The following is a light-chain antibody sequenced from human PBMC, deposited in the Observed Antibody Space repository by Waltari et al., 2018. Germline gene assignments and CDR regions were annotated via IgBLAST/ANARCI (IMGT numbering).Light chain of an antibody. V-gene: IGLV1-40*03. CDR2: DYD. J-gene: IGLJ2*01. CDR1: SSNIGADHE. Sequence: QSNLTQPHPVSGAPGQRVTITCIGSSSNIGADHEVTWYQDFPARGPKLLIYDYDRRRSAAPDRCSGAKSGGTASLTITSSHAEDEADDYCRSFDASLSDEVVFGGGTKV. CDR3: RSFDASLSDEVV.